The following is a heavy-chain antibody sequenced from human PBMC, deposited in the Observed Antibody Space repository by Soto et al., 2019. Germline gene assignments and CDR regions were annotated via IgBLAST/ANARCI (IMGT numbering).Heavy chain of an antibody. Sequence: SLRLSCEASGFTFNTAWMTWLRRAPGKGLEWVALIKTRAEGVTTHYAAPVKDGFTVSRDDSQNRVYLQLNSLKTEDTAVYYCAADTPVFGQGEFEYWGQGIQVNVS. CDR3: AADTPVFGQGEFEY. CDR2: IKTRAEGVTT. V-gene: IGHV3-15*01. J-gene: IGHJ4*02. D-gene: IGHD2-2*01. CDR1: GFTFNTAW.